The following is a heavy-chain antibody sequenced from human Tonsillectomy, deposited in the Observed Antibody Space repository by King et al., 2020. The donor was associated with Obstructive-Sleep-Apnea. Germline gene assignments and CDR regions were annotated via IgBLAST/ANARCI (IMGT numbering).Heavy chain of an antibody. V-gene: IGHV3-15*01. CDR1: GFTLSNAR. D-gene: IGHD5-18*01. CDR2: IKSKTDGGTT. J-gene: IGHJ4*02. CDR3: TTRDVDTAMANFDY. Sequence: VQLVESGGGLVKPGGSLRLSCAASGFTLSNARMIWVRQATGKGLEWVGRIKSKTDGGTTDYAAPVKGRFTISRYDSKNTMYLQMNSLKTEDTAVYYCTTRDVDTAMANFDYWGQGTLVTVSS.